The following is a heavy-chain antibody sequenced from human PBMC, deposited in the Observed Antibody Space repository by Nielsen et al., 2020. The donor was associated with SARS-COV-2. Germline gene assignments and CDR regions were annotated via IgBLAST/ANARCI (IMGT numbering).Heavy chain of an antibody. V-gene: IGHV4-30-4*01. D-gene: IGHD4-17*01. CDR3: ARGPSDYPYWYFDL. CDR2: TYYTGST. J-gene: IGHJ2*01. Sequence: SETLSLTCTVSGGSISSDDCYWNWIRQTPGKGLEWFGYTYYTGSTYYNPSLKSRVTISVDTSKNQFSLQLISVTAADTAVYYCARGPSDYPYWYFDLWGRGTLVTVSS. CDR1: GGSISSDDCY.